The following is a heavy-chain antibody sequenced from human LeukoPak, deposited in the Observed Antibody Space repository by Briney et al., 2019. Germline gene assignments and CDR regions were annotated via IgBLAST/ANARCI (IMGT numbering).Heavy chain of an antibody. D-gene: IGHD4-23*01. CDR3: ARDYGGNSGLFDP. CDR1: GYTSTSYD. Sequence: GASVKVSCKASGYTSTSYDLNWVRQATGQGLEWMGWMNPNTGNTGYAQKFQGRVTMTRDTSISTAYMELSSLRSEDTAVYFCARDYGGNSGLFDPWGQGTLVTVSS. V-gene: IGHV1-8*01. CDR2: MNPNTGNT. J-gene: IGHJ5*02.